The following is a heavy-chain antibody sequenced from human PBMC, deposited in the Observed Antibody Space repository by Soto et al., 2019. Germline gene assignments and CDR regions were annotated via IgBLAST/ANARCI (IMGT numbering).Heavy chain of an antibody. CDR1: GFTFSSYA. J-gene: IGHJ4*02. CDR3: AKFLLAAAGWADY. CDR2: ISGSGGST. Sequence: GCLLLPGSASGFTFSSYAMSWVRQAPGKGLEWVSAISGSGGSTYYADSVKGRFTISRDNSKNTLYLQMNSLRAEDTAVYYCAKFLLAAAGWADYWGQGTLVTVSS. V-gene: IGHV3-23*01. D-gene: IGHD6-25*01.